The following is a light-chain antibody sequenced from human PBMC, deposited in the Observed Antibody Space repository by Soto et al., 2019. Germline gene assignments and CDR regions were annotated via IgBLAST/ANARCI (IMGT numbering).Light chain of an antibody. CDR2: VAS. J-gene: IGKJ4*01. CDR3: QQSFSTPQT. V-gene: IGKV1-39*01. Sequence: DIQMTQSPTSLSASVRDRVTFPCRASQSINIYLSWYQQKPGKAPKILINVASTLQGGVPSRFSGSGSGTEFTLAISSLQPEDSATYYCQQSFSTPQTFGGGTKVDIK. CDR1: QSINIY.